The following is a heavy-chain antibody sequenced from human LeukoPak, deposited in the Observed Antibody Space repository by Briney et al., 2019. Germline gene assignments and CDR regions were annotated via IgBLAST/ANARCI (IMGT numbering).Heavy chain of an antibody. D-gene: IGHD6-13*01. CDR2: FDPEDGET. CDR1: GYTLTELS. J-gene: IGHJ5*02. Sequence: ASVTVSCKVSGYTLTELSMHWVRQAPGKGLEWMGGFDPEDGETIYAQKFQGRVTMTEDTSTDTAYMELSSLRSEDTAVYYCATVPLTAARSGWFDPWGQGTLVTVSS. V-gene: IGHV1-24*01. CDR3: ATVPLTAARSGWFDP.